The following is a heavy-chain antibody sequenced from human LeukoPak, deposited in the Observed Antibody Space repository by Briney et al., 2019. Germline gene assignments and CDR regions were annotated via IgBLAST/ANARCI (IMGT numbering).Heavy chain of an antibody. V-gene: IGHV4-61*02. D-gene: IGHD3-10*01. CDR1: GGSISSGSYY. Sequence: SQTLSLTCTVSGGSISSGSYYWTWIRQPAGRGLEWIGRIYYSGTTKYSSSLKSRVTISIDTPKNQFSLKLNSVTAADTAVYYCARGRRGVRGALLYYYYYYMDVWGKGTTVTISS. CDR2: IYYSGTT. J-gene: IGHJ6*03. CDR3: ARGRRGVRGALLYYYYYYMDV.